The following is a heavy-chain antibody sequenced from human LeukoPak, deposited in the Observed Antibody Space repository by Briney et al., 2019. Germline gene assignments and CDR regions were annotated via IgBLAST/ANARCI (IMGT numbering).Heavy chain of an antibody. D-gene: IGHD2-2*01. Sequence: GGSLGLSCAASGFTFSNYWMHWFRQAPGKGLVWVSRINYDGSTNYADSVKGRFTISRDNARNTLYMQMNSLRAEDTAVYYCVRGCSSTSCYPFDCWGQGTLVTVSS. CDR1: GFTFSNYW. J-gene: IGHJ4*02. CDR3: VRGCSSTSCYPFDC. CDR2: INYDGST. V-gene: IGHV3-74*01.